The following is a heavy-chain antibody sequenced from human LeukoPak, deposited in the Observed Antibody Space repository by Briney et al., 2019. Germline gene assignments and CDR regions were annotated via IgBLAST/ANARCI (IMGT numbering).Heavy chain of an antibody. CDR3: ATHADSGSYYDDNWFDP. J-gene: IGHJ5*02. CDR1: GYTFTGYY. D-gene: IGHD1-26*01. V-gene: IGHV1-2*02. CDR2: INPNSGGT. Sequence: ASVKVSCKASGYTFTGYYMHWVRPAPGQGLEWMGWINPNSGGTNYAQKFQGRVTMTRDTAISTAYMELSRLRSDHTAVYYCATHADSGSYYDDNWFDPWGQGTLVTVSS.